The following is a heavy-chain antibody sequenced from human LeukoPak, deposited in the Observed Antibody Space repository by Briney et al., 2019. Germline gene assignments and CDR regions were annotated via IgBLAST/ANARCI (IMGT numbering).Heavy chain of an antibody. V-gene: IGHV3-23*01. Sequence: PGGSLRLSCAASGFTFSNYAMTWVRQAPGKGLEWVSTISAAGSTYSADSVKGRFTISRDNSKNTLYLEMSSLRAEDTAIYYCAKFSSGWYEDYWGQGTLVTVSS. CDR2: ISAAGST. D-gene: IGHD6-19*01. CDR3: AKFSSGWYEDY. J-gene: IGHJ4*02. CDR1: GFTFSNYA.